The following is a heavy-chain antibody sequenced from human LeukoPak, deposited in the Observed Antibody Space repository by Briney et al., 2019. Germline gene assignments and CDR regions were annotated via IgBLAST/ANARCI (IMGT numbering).Heavy chain of an antibody. CDR3: AKEVGIETTRDAFDI. D-gene: IGHD1-1*01. J-gene: IGHJ3*02. Sequence: PSETLSLTCAVSGFSISSGYYWGWIRPPPGKGLEWIGRFYHSGNTYYNPSLKSRVNISVDTSKTLFSLKLSSVTAADTAVYYCAKEVGIETTRDAFDIWGQGTMVTVSS. CDR1: GFSISSGYY. V-gene: IGHV4-38-2*02. CDR2: FYHSGNT.